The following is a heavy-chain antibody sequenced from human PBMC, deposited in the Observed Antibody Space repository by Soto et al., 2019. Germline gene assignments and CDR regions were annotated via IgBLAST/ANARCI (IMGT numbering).Heavy chain of an antibody. Sequence: GGSLRSPCAASAFTFRDYAMHWFRQAPGKELEWLAIISYDGDNEYYADSVRGRFTISRDNSKNTLYLQTNNLRHEDTAVYYCAKDGGPVYCNSPGCSAKHFDYWGQGTLVTVSS. D-gene: IGHD2-2*01. J-gene: IGHJ4*02. CDR3: AKDGGPVYCNSPGCSAKHFDY. CDR2: ISYDGDNE. CDR1: AFTFRDYA. V-gene: IGHV3-30*18.